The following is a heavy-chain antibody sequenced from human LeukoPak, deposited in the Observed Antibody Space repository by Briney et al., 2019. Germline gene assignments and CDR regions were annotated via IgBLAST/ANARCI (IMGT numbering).Heavy chain of an antibody. V-gene: IGHV1-2*06. Sequence: GASVKVSCKASGYTFTDYYIHWVRQAPGQGLEWMGRINPNSGGTNYAQKFQGRVTMTRDTSISTAYMELSRLRSEDTAVYYCARGAAEGLDRWGQGTLVTVSS. D-gene: IGHD6-13*01. J-gene: IGHJ5*02. CDR2: INPNSGGT. CDR1: GYTFTDYY. CDR3: ARGAAEGLDR.